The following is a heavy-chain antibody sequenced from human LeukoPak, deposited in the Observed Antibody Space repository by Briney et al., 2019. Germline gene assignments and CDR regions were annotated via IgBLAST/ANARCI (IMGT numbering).Heavy chain of an antibody. D-gene: IGHD6-19*01. CDR2: IYHSGST. Sequence: PSETLPLTCAVSGYSISSGYYWGWIRQPPGKGLEWIGSIYHSGSTYYNPSLKSRVTISVDTSKNQFSLKLSSVTAADTAVYYCAREGVSSGWYRPHEFQHWGQGTLVTVSS. CDR3: AREGVSSGWYRPHEFQH. CDR1: GYSISSGYY. J-gene: IGHJ1*01. V-gene: IGHV4-38-2*02.